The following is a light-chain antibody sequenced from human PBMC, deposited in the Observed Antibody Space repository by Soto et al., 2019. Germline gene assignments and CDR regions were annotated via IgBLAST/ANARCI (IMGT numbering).Light chain of an antibody. CDR1: RSNIGRKI. CDR3: ASWDDSLKSPV. CDR2: SNI. Sequence: QSALNQPASVSGSPGQSITISCSGSRSNIGRKIVNWYQQLPGTAPKLLIYSNIQRPSGVPDRFSASKSGTSASLAISGLQSDDEANYYCASWDDSLKSPVFGGGTKLTVL. V-gene: IGLV1-44*01. J-gene: IGLJ3*02.